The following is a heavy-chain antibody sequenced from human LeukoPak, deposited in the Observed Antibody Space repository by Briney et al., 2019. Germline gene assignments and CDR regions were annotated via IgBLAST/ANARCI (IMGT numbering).Heavy chain of an antibody. Sequence: SETLSLTCTASGGSISSSSYYWGWIRQPPGKGLEWIGSIYYSGSSYYNPSLKSRVTISVHTSKNQFSLKLSSVTAADTAVYYCARHVDTATDYFDYWGQGTLVTVSS. J-gene: IGHJ4*02. V-gene: IGHV4-39*01. D-gene: IGHD5-18*01. CDR1: GGSISSSSYY. CDR3: ARHVDTATDYFDY. CDR2: IYYSGSS.